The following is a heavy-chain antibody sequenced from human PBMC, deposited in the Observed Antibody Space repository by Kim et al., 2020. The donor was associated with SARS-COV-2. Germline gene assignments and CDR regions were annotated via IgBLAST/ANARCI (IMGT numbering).Heavy chain of an antibody. J-gene: IGHJ6*03. CDR1: GFTFSSYW. D-gene: IGHD2-2*01. Sequence: GGSLRLSCAASGFTFSSYWMHWVRQAPGKGLVWVSRINSDGSSTSYADSVKGRFTISRDNAKNTLYLQMNSLRAEDTAVYYCARVGAPYCSSTSCYYYYYMDGWGKGTTVTVSS. V-gene: IGHV3-74*01. CDR2: INSDGSST. CDR3: ARVGAPYCSSTSCYYYYYMDG.